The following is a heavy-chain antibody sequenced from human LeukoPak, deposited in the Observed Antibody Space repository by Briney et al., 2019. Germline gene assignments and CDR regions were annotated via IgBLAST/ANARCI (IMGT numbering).Heavy chain of an antibody. D-gene: IGHD6-6*01. V-gene: IGHV1-46*01. J-gene: IGHJ6*02. Sequence: ASVKVSCKASGYTFTSYYMHWVRQAPGQGLEWMGIINPSGGSTSYAQKFQGRVTITADESTSTAYMELSSLRSEDTAVYYCARDRGEYSSSPGGMDVWGQGTTVTVSS. CDR2: INPSGGST. CDR3: ARDRGEYSSSPGGMDV. CDR1: GYTFTSYY.